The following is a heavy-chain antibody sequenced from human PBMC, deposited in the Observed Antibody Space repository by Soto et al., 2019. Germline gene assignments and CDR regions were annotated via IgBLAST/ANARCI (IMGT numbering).Heavy chain of an antibody. D-gene: IGHD1-1*01. CDR1: GGSVSSGDHY. Sequence: PSETLSLTCTVSGGSVSSGDHYWSWIRQPPGKGLEWIAYISHSGSASYNSSLKSRVTISIDMSKNQFSLRLRSVTAADTAVYYCARDRPDNLNSFDAFEIWGPGTLVTVSS. V-gene: IGHV4-61*08. CDR2: ISHSGSA. CDR3: ARDRPDNLNSFDAFEI. J-gene: IGHJ3*02.